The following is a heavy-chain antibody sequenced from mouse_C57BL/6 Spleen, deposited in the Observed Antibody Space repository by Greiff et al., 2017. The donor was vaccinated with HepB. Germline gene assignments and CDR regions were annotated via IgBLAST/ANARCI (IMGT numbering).Heavy chain of an antibody. D-gene: IGHD1-2*01. J-gene: IGHJ4*01. Sequence: EVKLVESEGGLVQPGSSMKLSCTASGFTFSDYYMAWVRQVPEKGLEWVANINYDGSSTYYLDSLKSRFIISRDNAKNILYLQMSSLKSEDTATYYWAREALRHYAMDYWGQGTSVTVSS. CDR1: GFTFSDYY. V-gene: IGHV5-16*01. CDR2: INYDGSST. CDR3: AREALRHYAMDY.